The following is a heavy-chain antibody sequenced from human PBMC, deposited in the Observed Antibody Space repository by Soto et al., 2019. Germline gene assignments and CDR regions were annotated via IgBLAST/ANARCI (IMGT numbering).Heavy chain of an antibody. CDR3: ASALSPEDYGDYGVGIFDY. D-gene: IGHD4-17*01. Sequence: SVKVSCKASGGTFSSYAISWVRQAPGQGLEWMGGIIPIFGTANYAQKFQGRVTITADGSTSTAYMELSSLRSEDTAVYYCASALSPEDYGDYGVGIFDYWGQGTLVTVS. CDR1: GGTFSSYA. V-gene: IGHV1-69*13. CDR2: IIPIFGTA. J-gene: IGHJ4*02.